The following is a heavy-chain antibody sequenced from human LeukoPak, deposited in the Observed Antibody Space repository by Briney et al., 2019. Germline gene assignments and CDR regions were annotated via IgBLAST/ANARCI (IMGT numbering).Heavy chain of an antibody. V-gene: IGHV2-5*02. Sequence: TLSLTCTVSGYSISSGYYWGWIRQPPGKALEWLALIYWDDDKRYSPSLKSRLTITKDTSKNQVVLTMTNMDPVDTATYYCAHLIAAADAEYFQHWGQGTLVTVSS. CDR3: AHLIAAADAEYFQH. CDR1: GYSISSGYYW. J-gene: IGHJ1*01. D-gene: IGHD6-13*01. CDR2: IYWDDDK.